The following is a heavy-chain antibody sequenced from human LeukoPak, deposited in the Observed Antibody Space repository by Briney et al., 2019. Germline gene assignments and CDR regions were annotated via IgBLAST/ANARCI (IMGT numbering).Heavy chain of an antibody. J-gene: IGHJ6*02. CDR3: AKDIGRAAYYSYYGMDV. V-gene: IGHV3-9*01. CDR1: GFTFDGYS. CDR2: INCNSGSI. Sequence: GKSLRLSCAVSGFTFDGYSMHWVRQPPGKGLEWVAGINCNSGSIGYADSVKGRFTISRDNAKNSLYLQMNSLRAEDTALYYCAKDIGRAAYYSYYGMDVWGQGTTVTVSS.